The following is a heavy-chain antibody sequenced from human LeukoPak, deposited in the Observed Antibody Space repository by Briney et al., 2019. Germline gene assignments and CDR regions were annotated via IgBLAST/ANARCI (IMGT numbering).Heavy chain of an antibody. Sequence: PGGSLRLSCAASGFTFSTYWMSWVRQAPGKGLEWVSAISGSGGSTYYADSVKGRFTISRDNSKNTLCLQMNSLRAEDTAVYYCAKEGVPGYYYYYGMDVWGQGTTVTVSS. CDR3: AKEGVPGYYYYYGMDV. CDR2: ISGSGGST. J-gene: IGHJ6*02. V-gene: IGHV3-23*01. CDR1: GFTFSTYW.